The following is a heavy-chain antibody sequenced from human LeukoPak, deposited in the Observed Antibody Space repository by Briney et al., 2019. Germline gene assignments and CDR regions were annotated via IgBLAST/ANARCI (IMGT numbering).Heavy chain of an antibody. D-gene: IGHD1-1*01. Sequence: ASVKVSCKASGGTFSSYAISWVRQAPGQGLEWMGGIIPIFGTANYAQKFQGRVTITTDESTSTAYMELSSLRSEDTAVYYCASPGSKGTLTARGAFDIWGQGTMVTVSS. CDR1: GGTFSSYA. CDR2: IIPIFGTA. J-gene: IGHJ3*02. V-gene: IGHV1-69*05. CDR3: ASPGSKGTLTARGAFDI.